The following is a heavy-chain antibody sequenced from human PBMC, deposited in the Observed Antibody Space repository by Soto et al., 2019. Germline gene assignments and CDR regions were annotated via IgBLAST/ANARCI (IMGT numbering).Heavy chain of an antibody. CDR3: ARDPKTTGGQHWAFNYFDS. CDR2: ISYDGTNK. J-gene: IGHJ4*02. Sequence: PGGSLRLSCAASGFTFSSYAMSWVRQAPGKGPEWVALISYDGTNKFYADSVKGRFTISRDNSKSTLYLHVDSLRPEDAAVYYCARDPKTTGGQHWAFNYFDSWGQGTLVTVSS. D-gene: IGHD2-8*02. CDR1: GFTFSSYA. V-gene: IGHV3-30-3*01.